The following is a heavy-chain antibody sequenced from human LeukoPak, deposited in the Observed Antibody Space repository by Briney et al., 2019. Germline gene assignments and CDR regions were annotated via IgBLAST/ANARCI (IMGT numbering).Heavy chain of an antibody. CDR3: AMHYYDSSGYSTRWGYYYYGMDV. Sequence: GASVTVPCKASGYTFTSYGISWVRQAPGQGLEWMGWISAYNGNTNYAQKLQGRVTMTTDTSTSTAYMELRSLRSDDTAVYYCAMHYYDSSGYSTRWGYYYYGMDVWGQGTTVTVSS. J-gene: IGHJ6*02. D-gene: IGHD3-22*01. CDR1: GYTFTSYG. V-gene: IGHV1-18*01. CDR2: ISAYNGNT.